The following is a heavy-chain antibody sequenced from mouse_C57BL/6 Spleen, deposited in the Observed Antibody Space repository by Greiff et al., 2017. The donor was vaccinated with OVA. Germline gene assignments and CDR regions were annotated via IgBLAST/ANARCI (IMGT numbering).Heavy chain of an antibody. CDR1: GYTFTSYW. J-gene: IGHJ2*01. CDR2: IHPNSGST. CDR3: ARIDY. Sequence: QVQLQQPGAELVKPGASVKLSCKASGYTFTSYWMHWVKQRPGQGLEWIGMIHPNSGSTNYNEKFKSKATLTVDKSSSKAYMQLSLTSEDSAVYYCARIDYWGQGTTLTVSS. V-gene: IGHV1-64*01.